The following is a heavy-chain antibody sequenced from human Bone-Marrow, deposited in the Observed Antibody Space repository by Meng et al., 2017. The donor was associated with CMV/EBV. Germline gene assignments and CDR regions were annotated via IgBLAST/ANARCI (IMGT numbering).Heavy chain of an antibody. CDR1: GFTVSSNY. CDR3: AREGAGYCSSTSCYVTYYYYGMDV. Sequence: GESLKISCAASGFTVSSNYMSCVRQAPGKGLEWVSVIYSGGSTYYADSVKGRFTISRDNSKNTLYLQMNSLRAEDTAVYYCAREGAGYCSSTSCYVTYYYYGMDVWGQGTMVTVSS. V-gene: IGHV3-53*01. CDR2: IYSGGST. J-gene: IGHJ6*02. D-gene: IGHD2-2*01.